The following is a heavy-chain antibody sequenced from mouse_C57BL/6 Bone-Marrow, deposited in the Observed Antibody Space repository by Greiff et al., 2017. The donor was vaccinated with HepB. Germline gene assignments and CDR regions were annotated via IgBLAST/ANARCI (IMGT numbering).Heavy chain of an antibody. CDR2: INPSNGGT. J-gene: IGHJ3*01. CDR3: AIKAQATRAWFAY. Sequence: VQLQQPGTELVKPGASVKLSCKASGYTFTSYWMHWVKQRPGQGLEWIGNINPSNGGTNYNEKFKSKATLTVDKSSSTAYMQLSSLTSEDSAVYYCAIKAQATRAWFAYWGQGTLVTVSA. CDR1: GYTFTSYW. V-gene: IGHV1-53*01. D-gene: IGHD3-2*02.